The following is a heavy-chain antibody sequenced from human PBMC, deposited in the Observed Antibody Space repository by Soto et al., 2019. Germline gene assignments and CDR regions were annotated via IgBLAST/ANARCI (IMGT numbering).Heavy chain of an antibody. CDR1: GFTFSSYS. V-gene: IGHV3-48*01. CDR2: ISGSSSTI. CDR3: ARDRAEDY. Sequence: EVQLVESGGRLVQPGGSLRLSCAATGFTFSSYSMNWVGQAPGKGLEWISYISGSSSTIYYADSVEGRFTISRDNAKNSLYLQMSSLRAEDTSVYYCARDRAEDYWGQGTLVTVSS. J-gene: IGHJ4*02.